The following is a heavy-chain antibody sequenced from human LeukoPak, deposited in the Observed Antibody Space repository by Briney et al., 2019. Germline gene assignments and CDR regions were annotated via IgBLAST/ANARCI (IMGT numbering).Heavy chain of an antibody. V-gene: IGHV1-2*02. CDR1: GYSFTGHY. CDR2: MNPNSGGT. D-gene: IGHD4-17*01. Sequence: ASVKVSCKASGYSFTGHYLHWVRQAPGQGLEWMGWMNPNSGGTKYAQKFQGRVTMTRATSISTAYMELSRLRYDDTAVYYCARAVTTKWDYYYMDVWGKGTTVTVSS. CDR3: ARAVTTKWDYYYMDV. J-gene: IGHJ6*03.